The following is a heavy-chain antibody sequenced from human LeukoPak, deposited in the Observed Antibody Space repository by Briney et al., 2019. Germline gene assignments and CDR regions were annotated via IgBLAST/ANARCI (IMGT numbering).Heavy chain of an antibody. D-gene: IGHD6-6*01. CDR2: IGNGNSPI. CDR1: GFTFSNFI. J-gene: IGHJ3*02. CDR3: ARGFPARRGAFDI. V-gene: IGHV3-48*01. Sequence: GGSLRLSCAASGFTFSNFIMNWVRQAPGKGLEWVSYIGNGNSPIYYADSVKGRFTISRDNAKNSLYLQMYSLRAEDTAIYYCARGFPARRGAFDIWGQGTKVTVSS.